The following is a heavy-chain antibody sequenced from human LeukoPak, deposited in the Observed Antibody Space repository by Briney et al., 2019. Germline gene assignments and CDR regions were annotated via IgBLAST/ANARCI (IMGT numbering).Heavy chain of an antibody. Sequence: ASVKVSCKASGYTFTGYYIHWVRQAPGQGLEWMGWINPNSAGTNYAQKLQGRVTMTTDTSTSTAYMELRSLRSDDTAVYYCARSATENKVVVTAYYYYGMDVWGQGTTVTVSS. CDR3: ARSATENKVVVTAYYYYGMDV. V-gene: IGHV1-2*02. D-gene: IGHD2-21*02. CDR2: INPNSAGT. J-gene: IGHJ6*02. CDR1: GYTFTGYY.